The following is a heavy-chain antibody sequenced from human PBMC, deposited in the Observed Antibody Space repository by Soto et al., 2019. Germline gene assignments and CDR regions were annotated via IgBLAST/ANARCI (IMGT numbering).Heavy chain of an antibody. Sequence: QVQLQESGPGLVKPSQTLSLTCTVSGGSIRSDDYYWSWIRQPPGKGLEWIAYMYYSGSTYYDPSLKSRVAISVDTSKNQFSLKLSSVTAADTAVYYCARGEGYALDVWGPGTTVTVSS. CDR3: ARGEGYALDV. J-gene: IGHJ6*02. V-gene: IGHV4-30-4*01. CDR2: MYYSGST. D-gene: IGHD1-26*01. CDR1: GGSIRSDDYY.